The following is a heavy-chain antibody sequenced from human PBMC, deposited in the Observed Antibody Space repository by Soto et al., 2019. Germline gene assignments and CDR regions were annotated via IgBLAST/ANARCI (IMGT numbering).Heavy chain of an antibody. J-gene: IGHJ4*02. V-gene: IGHV5-51*01. CDR1: GFTFTNYW. CDR2: VYPGDSKT. Sequence: PGESLKISCKGFGFTFTNYWIAWVRQMPGKGLEWMGIVYPGDSKTRYSPSFQGQVTISADKSITTAFLQWSSLKASDTAMYYCARHPNYYDSRGYYYSDSWGQGTLVTVSS. CDR3: ARHPNYYDSRGYYYSDS. D-gene: IGHD3-22*01.